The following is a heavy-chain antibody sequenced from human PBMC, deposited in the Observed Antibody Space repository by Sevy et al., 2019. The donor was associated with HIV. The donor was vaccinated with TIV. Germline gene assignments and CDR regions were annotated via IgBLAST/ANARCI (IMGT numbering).Heavy chain of an antibody. J-gene: IGHJ5*02. CDR1: GFTFSNAW. CDR3: TNNRAYCIDGVCGEYFDP. CDR2: VNSKSEGGKT. V-gene: IGHV3-15*01. Sequence: GGSLRLSCGASGFTFSNAWMTWVRQAPVKGLEWVGRVNSKSEGGKTDYAAPVRGRFTISREESKNTLYLQMNSLKSDDTGVYYCTNNRAYCIDGVCGEYFDPWGQGTLVTVSS. D-gene: IGHD2-8*01.